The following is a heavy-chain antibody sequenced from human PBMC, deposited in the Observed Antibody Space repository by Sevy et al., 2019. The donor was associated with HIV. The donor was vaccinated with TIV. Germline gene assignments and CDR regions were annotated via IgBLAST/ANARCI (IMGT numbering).Heavy chain of an antibody. CDR2: ISYDGSNK. D-gene: IGHD6-19*01. J-gene: IGHJ5*02. CDR1: GFTFSSYA. V-gene: IGHV3-30-3*01. Sequence: GGSLRLSCAASGFTFSSYAMHWVRQPPGKGLEWVAVISYDGSNKYYADSVKGRFTISRDNSKNTLYLQMNSLRAEDTAVYYCAREALVAVAGTMWFDPWGQGTLVTVSS. CDR3: AREALVAVAGTMWFDP.